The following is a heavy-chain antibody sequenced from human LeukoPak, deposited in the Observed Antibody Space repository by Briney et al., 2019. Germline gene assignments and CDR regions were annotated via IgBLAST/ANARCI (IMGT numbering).Heavy chain of an antibody. CDR1: GFTFDDYA. D-gene: IGHD2-2*01. J-gene: IGHJ4*02. CDR3: AKSGCSSTSCYLNY. V-gene: IGHV3-9*03. CDR2: ISWNSGSI. Sequence: GGSLRLSCVASGFTFDDYAMHWVRQAPGKGLDWISGISWNSGSIGYADSVKGRFTISRDNAKNSLYLQMNSLRPEDMALYYCAKSGCSSTSCYLNYWGQGILVTVSS.